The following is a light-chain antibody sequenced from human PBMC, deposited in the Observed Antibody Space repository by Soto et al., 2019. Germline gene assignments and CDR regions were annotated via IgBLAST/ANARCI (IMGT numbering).Light chain of an antibody. CDR3: QQYGDLPLT. Sequence: DIVLTQSPDTLSLSPGERVTLSCRASQTVINSHVAWYRHKPGQPPRLLINGASSRATGVADRFSGDGSGKDFTLTISSLDPEDVAVYFCQQYGDLPLTFDRGTRLE. V-gene: IGKV3-20*01. CDR2: GAS. CDR1: QTVINSH. J-gene: IGKJ2*01.